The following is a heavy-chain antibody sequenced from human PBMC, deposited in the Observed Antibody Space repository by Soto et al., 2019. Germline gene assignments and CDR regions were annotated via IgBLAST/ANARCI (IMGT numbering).Heavy chain of an antibody. V-gene: IGHV3-7*03. CDR3: ARARIDY. J-gene: IGHJ4*02. CDR1: GFIFSDYW. CDR2: ISPEGSEK. Sequence: EVQLVESGGGLVQPGGSLRLSCAVSGFIFSDYWMTWVRQAPGKGLELVATISPEGSEKYYVDSLKGRFTISRDNAKNSLYLQIISLRAEDTALYYCARARIDYWGRGTLITVSS.